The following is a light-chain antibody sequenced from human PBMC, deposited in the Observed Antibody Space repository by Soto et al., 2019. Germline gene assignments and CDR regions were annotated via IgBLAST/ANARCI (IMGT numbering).Light chain of an antibody. CDR1: QSVSSN. V-gene: IGKV3-15*01. Sequence: EIVMTQSPATLSVSPGERATLSCRASQSVSSNLAWYQQKPGQAPRLLIYGASTSATGIPARFSGSRSGTDFTLTISRLQSEDVAVYYCQHYNNWPRTFGQGTKVEIK. CDR2: GAS. J-gene: IGKJ1*01. CDR3: QHYNNWPRT.